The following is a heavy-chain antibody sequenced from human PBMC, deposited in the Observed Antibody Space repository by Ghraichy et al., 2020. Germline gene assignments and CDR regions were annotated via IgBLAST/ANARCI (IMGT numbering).Heavy chain of an antibody. J-gene: IGHJ4*02. V-gene: IGHV3-11*01. D-gene: IGHD5-24*01. CDR2: ISSSGRTI. Sequence: GGSLRLSCVASGFTFSDYFMTWIRQAPGKGLEWLSYISSSGRTIYYADSVKGRFTISRDNAKNSLYLQMNSLRAEDTAVYYCAREEMATRSDYWGQGTLVTVSS. CDR3: AREEMATRSDY. CDR1: GFTFSDYF.